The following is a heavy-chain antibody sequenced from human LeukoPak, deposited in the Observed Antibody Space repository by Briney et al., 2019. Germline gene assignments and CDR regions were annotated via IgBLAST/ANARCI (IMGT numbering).Heavy chain of an antibody. CDR3: ARLRRDYGSGSYYYPDY. D-gene: IGHD3-10*01. CDR2: INTNTGKP. CDR1: GYTFTSYA. J-gene: IGHJ4*02. Sequence: ASVKVSCKASGYTFTSYAMNWVRQAPGQGLEWMGWINTNTGKPTYAQVFTGRFVFSLDTSVSTAYLQISSLKAEDTAVYYCARLRRDYGSGSYYYPDYWGQGTLVTVSS. V-gene: IGHV7-4-1*02.